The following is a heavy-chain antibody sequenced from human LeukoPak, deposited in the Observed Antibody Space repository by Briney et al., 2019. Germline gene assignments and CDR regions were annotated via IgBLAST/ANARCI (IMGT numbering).Heavy chain of an antibody. CDR2: ISSSSSTI. J-gene: IGHJ4*02. V-gene: IGHV3-48*01. CDR3: AREKYYYDSSGYYYEGVDY. Sequence: PGGSLRLSCAASGFTFSSYGMNWVRQAPGKGLEWVSYISSSSSTIYYADSVKGRFTISRDNAKNSLYLQMNSLRAEDTAVYYCAREKYYYDSSGYYYEGVDYWGQGTLVTVSS. D-gene: IGHD3-22*01. CDR1: GFTFSSYG.